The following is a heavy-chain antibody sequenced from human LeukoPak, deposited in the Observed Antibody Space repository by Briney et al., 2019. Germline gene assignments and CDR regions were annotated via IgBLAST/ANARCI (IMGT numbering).Heavy chain of an antibody. CDR2: ISWNSGSI. CDR1: GFTFDDYA. CDR3: AKDIHGADYYMDV. Sequence: GGSLRLSCAASGFTFDDYAMHWVRQAPGKGLEWVSGISWNSGSIGYADSVKGRFTISRDNAKNSLYLQMNSLRAEDTALYYCAKDIHGADYYMDVWAKGPRSPSP. J-gene: IGHJ6*03. V-gene: IGHV3-9*01.